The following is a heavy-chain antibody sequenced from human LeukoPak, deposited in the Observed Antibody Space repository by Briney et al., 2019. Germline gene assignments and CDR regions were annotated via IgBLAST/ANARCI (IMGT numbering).Heavy chain of an antibody. CDR2: IYYRGST. J-gene: IGHJ4*02. Sequence: SETLSLNCSVSTGSISSSSYYWGSIRQPPEKGLERNGSIYYRGSTYYNPSLKSRVTISVDTPKNQYSLKLSSVTAADTAVYCCVRDGGRGYSYGYRAQLAYWGQGTLVTVSS. CDR3: VRDGGRGYSYGYRAQLAY. CDR1: TGSISSSSYY. D-gene: IGHD5-18*01. V-gene: IGHV4-39*02.